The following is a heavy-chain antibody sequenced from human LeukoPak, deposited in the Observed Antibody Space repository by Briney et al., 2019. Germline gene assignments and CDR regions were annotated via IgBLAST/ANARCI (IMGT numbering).Heavy chain of an antibody. CDR3: ARTPRDYDFWSGSQSDYYYYMDV. D-gene: IGHD3-3*01. Sequence: SETLSLTCTVSGGSISSYYWSWIRQPPGKGLEWIGYIYYSGSTNYNPSLKSRVTISVDTSKNQFSLKLSSVTAADTAVYYCARTPRDYDFWSGSQSDYYYYMDVWGKGTTVTVSS. V-gene: IGHV4-59*01. CDR1: GGSISSYY. J-gene: IGHJ6*03. CDR2: IYYSGST.